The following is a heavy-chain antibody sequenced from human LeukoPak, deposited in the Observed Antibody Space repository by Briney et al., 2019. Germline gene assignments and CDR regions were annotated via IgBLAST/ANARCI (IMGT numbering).Heavy chain of an antibody. CDR3: ARGPNHYYYMDF. V-gene: IGHV1-2*02. D-gene: IGHD2-8*01. Sequence: GASVKVSRKASGYSCTGYYIHWVRQAPGQGLEWMGWINPDGDVTKSAQKFQGRVTMTSDKSINTVYMELSGLTSDDTAFYYCARGPNHYYYMDFWGKGTTVSASS. CDR1: GYSCTGYY. CDR2: INPDGDVT. J-gene: IGHJ6*03.